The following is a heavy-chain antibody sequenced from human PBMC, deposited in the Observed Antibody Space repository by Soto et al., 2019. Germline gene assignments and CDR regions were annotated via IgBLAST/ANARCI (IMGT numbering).Heavy chain of an antibody. Sequence: PGGSLRLSCAASGFTFNTYAIHWVRQAPGKGLEWVAVISNHGDKKYYADSVKGRFSISRDNSKNKSFLQVNSLRTEDMAVYYCAREGGGYSGYDANWFDPWGQGTLVSVSS. CDR2: ISNHGDKK. D-gene: IGHD5-12*01. J-gene: IGHJ5*02. V-gene: IGHV3-30-3*01. CDR1: GFTFNTYA. CDR3: AREGGGYSGYDANWFDP.